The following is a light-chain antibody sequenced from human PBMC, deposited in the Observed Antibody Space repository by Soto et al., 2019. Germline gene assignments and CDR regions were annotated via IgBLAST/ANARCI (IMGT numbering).Light chain of an antibody. Sequence: QSVLTQPASVSDSPGQSITISCTGTSSDVGGSNFVSWYQQHPGKPPKLIIYDVANRPSGVSNRFSGSKSGSTASLIISRLQTEDEADYYCVSYTSGTTYVFGTGTKGTVL. CDR1: SSDVGGSNF. CDR3: VSYTSGTTYV. V-gene: IGLV2-14*03. CDR2: DVA. J-gene: IGLJ1*01.